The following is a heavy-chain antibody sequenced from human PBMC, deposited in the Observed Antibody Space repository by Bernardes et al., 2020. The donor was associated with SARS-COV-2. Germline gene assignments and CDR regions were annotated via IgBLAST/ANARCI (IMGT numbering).Heavy chain of an antibody. CDR1: GGSISNYY. D-gene: IGHD3-10*01. Sequence: SETLSLTCTVSGGSISNYYWSWIRQPAGKGLEWIGRIHTSGYTKYNPSLKSRVTMSVDTSKNQLSLKLSSVTAADTAVYYCARDPSTRKVREVLIFDGMDVWGQGTTVTVSS. CDR3: ARDPSTRKVREVLIFDGMDV. CDR2: IHTSGYT. V-gene: IGHV4-4*07. J-gene: IGHJ6*02.